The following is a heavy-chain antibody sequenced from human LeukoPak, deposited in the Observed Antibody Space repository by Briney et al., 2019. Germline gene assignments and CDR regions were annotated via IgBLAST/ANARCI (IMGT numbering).Heavy chain of an antibody. D-gene: IGHD5-18*01. CDR2: ISYDGSNK. J-gene: IGHJ4*02. V-gene: IGHV3-30*18. CDR3: AKVMRSYGCFDY. Sequence: HTGGSLRLSCAASGFTFSSYGMHWVRQAPGKGLEWVAVISYDGSNKYYADSVEGRFTISRDNSKNTLYLQMNSLRAEDTAVYYCAKVMRSYGCFDYWGQGTLVTVSS. CDR1: GFTFSSYG.